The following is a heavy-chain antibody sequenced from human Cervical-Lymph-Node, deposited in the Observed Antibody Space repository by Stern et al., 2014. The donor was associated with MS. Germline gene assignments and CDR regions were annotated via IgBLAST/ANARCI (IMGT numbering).Heavy chain of an antibody. J-gene: IGHJ5*02. CDR2: IYYRGTT. Sequence: QLQLQESGPGLLRPSATMSLTCNVSGASITSHFWSWIRQPPGKGLEWIGYIYYRGTTNYNASLKGRVAISIATSKTQFSLRLSSVTPADTAVYYCARATDLWGQGALVTVSS. CDR3: ARATDL. V-gene: IGHV4-59*11. CDR1: GASITSHF.